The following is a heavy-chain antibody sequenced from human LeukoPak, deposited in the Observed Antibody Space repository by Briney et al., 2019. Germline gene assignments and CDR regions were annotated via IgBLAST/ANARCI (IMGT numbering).Heavy chain of an antibody. D-gene: IGHD1-26*01. CDR3: AREAILGYDAFDI. V-gene: IGHV3-11*01. CDR2: ISSSGSTI. Sequence: GGSLRLSCAASGFTFSDYYMSWIRQAPGKGLEWVSYISSSGSTIYYADSVKGRFTISRDNAKNSLYLQMNSLRAEDTAVYYCAREAILGYDAFDIWGQGTMVTVSS. CDR1: GFTFSDYY. J-gene: IGHJ3*02.